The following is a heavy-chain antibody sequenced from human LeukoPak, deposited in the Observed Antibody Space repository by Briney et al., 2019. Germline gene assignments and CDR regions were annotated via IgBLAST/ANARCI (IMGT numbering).Heavy chain of an antibody. D-gene: IGHD5-12*01. CDR2: ISYEGDNK. CDR1: GFTFSSYA. CDR3: ARGRNVVATSGYFDY. V-gene: IGHV3-30-3*01. Sequence: GGSLRLSCAASGFTFSSYAMHWVRRAPGKGLEWVATISYEGDNKYYADSLKGRFTISRDNSKNTLYLQMNSLRGEDTAVYFCARGRNVVATSGYFDYWGQGTLVTVSS. J-gene: IGHJ4*02.